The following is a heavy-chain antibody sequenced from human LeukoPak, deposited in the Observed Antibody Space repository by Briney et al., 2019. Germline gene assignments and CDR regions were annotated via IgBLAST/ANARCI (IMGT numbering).Heavy chain of an antibody. D-gene: IGHD1-14*01. CDR1: GGSISSTNYY. Sequence: SETLSLTCTVSGGSISSTNYYWGWIRQPPGKGLEWIGSVSYSGSTYYNASLKSRVTISVDTSKNQFSLKLSSVTAADTAVYYCASHNPIDQWGQGTLVTVSS. J-gene: IGHJ4*02. V-gene: IGHV4-39*01. CDR2: VSYSGST. CDR3: ASHNPIDQ.